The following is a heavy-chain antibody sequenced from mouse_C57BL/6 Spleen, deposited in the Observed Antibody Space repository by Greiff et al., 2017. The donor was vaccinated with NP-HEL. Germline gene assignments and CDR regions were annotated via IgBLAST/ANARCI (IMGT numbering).Heavy chain of an antibody. CDR3: ASYDYDRGAWFAY. CDR1: GYTFTSYW. D-gene: IGHD2-4*01. Sequence: QVQLQQPGTELVKPGASGYTFTSYWMHWVKQRPGQGLEWIGNINPSNGGTNYNEKFKSKATLTVDKSSSTAYMQLSSLTSEDSAVYYCASYDYDRGAWFAYWGQGTLVTVSA. V-gene: IGHV1-53*01. CDR2: INPSNGGT. J-gene: IGHJ3*01.